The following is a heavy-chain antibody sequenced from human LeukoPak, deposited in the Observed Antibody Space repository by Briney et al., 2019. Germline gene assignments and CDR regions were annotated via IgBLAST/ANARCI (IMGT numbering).Heavy chain of an antibody. CDR1: GFTFDDYA. Sequence: GGSLRLSCAACGFTFDDYAMHLVRQAPGKGLEWVSSISSSSSYIYYADSVKGRFTISRDNAKNSLYLQMNSLRAEDTAVYYCARDGTLAVSADYWGQGTLVTVSS. CDR3: ARDGTLAVSADY. J-gene: IGHJ4*02. D-gene: IGHD6-19*01. V-gene: IGHV3-21*01. CDR2: ISSSSSYI.